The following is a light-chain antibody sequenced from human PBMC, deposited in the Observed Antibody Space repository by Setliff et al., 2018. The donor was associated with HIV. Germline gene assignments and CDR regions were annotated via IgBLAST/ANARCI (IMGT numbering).Light chain of an antibody. J-gene: IGLJ1*01. V-gene: IGLV2-11*01. CDR2: DVS. Sequence: QPALTQPRSVSGSPGQSVTISCTGTSSDVGGYNYASWYQQHPGKAPKLMIYDVSKRPSGVPDRFSGSKSGNTASLTISGLQAEDEADYYCCSYAGSYAFVFGTGTKVTVL. CDR1: SSDVGGYNY. CDR3: CSYAGSYAFV.